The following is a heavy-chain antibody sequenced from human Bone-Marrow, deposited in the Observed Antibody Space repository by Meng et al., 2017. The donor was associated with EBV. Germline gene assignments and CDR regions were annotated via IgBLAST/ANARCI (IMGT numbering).Heavy chain of an antibody. CDR3: AKDSSGWYKDYFDY. J-gene: IGHJ4*02. V-gene: IGHV3-23*01. CDR2: ISGSGGAT. Sequence: LESGGGWVQPGGSLRLSCVASGFTFSSYAMTWVRQAPGKGLEWVSAISGSGGATYYGDSAKGRFTISRDNSKNTLYLQMDSLRAEDTAVYYCAKDSSGWYKDYFDYWGQGTLVTVSS. CDR1: GFTFSSYA. D-gene: IGHD6-19*01.